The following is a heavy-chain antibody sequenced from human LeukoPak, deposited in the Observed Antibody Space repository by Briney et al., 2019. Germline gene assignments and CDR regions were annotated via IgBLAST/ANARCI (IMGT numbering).Heavy chain of an antibody. Sequence: PGGSLRLSCAASGLTVSSNYMSWVRQAPGKGLEWVSVIYSGGSTYYADSVKGRFTISIDNSKNTLYLQMNSLRAEDTAVYYCARDYGDYGWFDPWGQGTLVTVSS. CDR3: ARDYGDYGWFDP. V-gene: IGHV3-53*01. D-gene: IGHD4-17*01. CDR1: GLTVSSNY. J-gene: IGHJ5*02. CDR2: IYSGGST.